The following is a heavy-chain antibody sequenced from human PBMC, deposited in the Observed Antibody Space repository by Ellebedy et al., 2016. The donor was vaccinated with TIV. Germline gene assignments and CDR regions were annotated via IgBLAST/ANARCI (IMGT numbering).Heavy chain of an antibody. Sequence: ASVKVSCKASGYTFTGYYMHWVRQAPGQGLEWMGGIIPIFGTANYAQKFQGRVTITADESTSTAYMELSSLRSEDTAVYYCARGYQVGATTFDYWGQGTLVTVSS. D-gene: IGHD1-26*01. V-gene: IGHV1-69*13. CDR1: GYTFTGYY. CDR3: ARGYQVGATTFDY. J-gene: IGHJ4*02. CDR2: IIPIFGTA.